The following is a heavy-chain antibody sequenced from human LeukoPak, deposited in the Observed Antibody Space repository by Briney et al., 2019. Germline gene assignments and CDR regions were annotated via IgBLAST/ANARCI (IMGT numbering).Heavy chain of an antibody. Sequence: GGSLRLSCATSGFTSSNAWMNWVRQAPGKGLEWVGRIRSNSDGGTIDYAAPVKGRFTLSRDDSKTTLYLQMNSLQTEDTAVYYCATDFYDSTWGQGTLVTVSS. J-gene: IGHJ5*02. CDR1: GFTSSNAW. CDR3: ATDFYDST. CDR2: IRSNSDGGTI. D-gene: IGHD3-22*01. V-gene: IGHV3-15*07.